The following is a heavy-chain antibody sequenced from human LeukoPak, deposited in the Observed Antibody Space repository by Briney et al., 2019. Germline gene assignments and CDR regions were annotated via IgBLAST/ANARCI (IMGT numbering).Heavy chain of an antibody. V-gene: IGHV5-51*01. CDR1: GYSFTSYW. D-gene: IGHD3-22*01. J-gene: IGHJ4*02. CDR3: ARIEMTTVSTVYYYDSSGFDY. CDR2: IYPGDSDT. Sequence: GESLKISCKGSGYSFTSYWIGWARQMPGKGLEWMGIIYPGDSDTRYSPSFQGQVTISADKSISTAYLQWSSLKASDTAMYYCARIEMTTVSTVYYYDSSGFDYWGQGTLVTVSS.